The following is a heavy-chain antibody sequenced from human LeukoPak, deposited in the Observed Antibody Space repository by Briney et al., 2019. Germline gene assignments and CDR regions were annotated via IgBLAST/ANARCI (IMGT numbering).Heavy chain of an antibody. Sequence: GGSLRLSCAASGFAFNTYSMNWVRQAPGKGLEWVSGISWNSGSIGYADSVKGRFTISRDNAKNSLYLQMNSLRAEDTALYYCAKDDGSGSYYNFNYFDYWGQGTLVTVSS. CDR3: AKDDGSGSYYNFNYFDY. J-gene: IGHJ4*02. D-gene: IGHD3-10*01. V-gene: IGHV3-9*01. CDR1: GFAFNTYS. CDR2: ISWNSGSI.